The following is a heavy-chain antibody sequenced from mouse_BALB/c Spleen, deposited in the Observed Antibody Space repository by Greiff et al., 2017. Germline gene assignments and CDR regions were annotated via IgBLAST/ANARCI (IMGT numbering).Heavy chain of an antibody. Sequence: QVQLQQSGADLVKPGASLKLSCKASGYTFTSYYMYWVKQRTGQGLEWIGDINPSNGGTNFNEKFKSKATLTVDKSSSTAYLQLSSLTSEDSAVYYCRGRGLRRGGFDDGGQGTTVTVSS. CDR1: GYTFTSYY. CDR2: INPSNGGT. CDR3: RGRGLRRGGFDD. V-gene: IGHV1S81*02. D-gene: IGHD2-4*01. J-gene: IGHJ2*01.